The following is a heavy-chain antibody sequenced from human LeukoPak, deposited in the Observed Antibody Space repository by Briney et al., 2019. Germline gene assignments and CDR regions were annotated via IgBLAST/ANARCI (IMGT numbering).Heavy chain of an antibody. CDR2: IYSGGTT. V-gene: IGHV3-53*01. CDR1: GFTVSGNY. J-gene: IGHJ4*02. D-gene: IGHD4-23*01. CDR3: ARRAGGYSHPYDY. Sequence: GGSLRLSCAVSGFTVSGNYMSWVRQAPGKGLEWVSLIYSGGTTYYADSVKGRFTISRDNSKNTLYLQMNSLRAEGTAVYYCARRAGGYSHPYDYWGQGILVTVSS.